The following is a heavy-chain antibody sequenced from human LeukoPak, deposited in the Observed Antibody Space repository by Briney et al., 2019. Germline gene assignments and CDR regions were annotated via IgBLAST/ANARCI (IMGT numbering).Heavy chain of an antibody. CDR3: AKAPTATVVFFES. CDR1: GFIFRDFS. V-gene: IGHV3-23*01. J-gene: IGHJ4*02. D-gene: IGHD4-23*01. CDR2: FSASGGST. Sequence: PGGSLRLSCSVSGFIFRDFSMSWVRQAPGKGLEWVSSFSASGGSTYYADSVKGRFTISRDNSKNIMFLQMNSLRAEDTAIYYCAKAPTATVVFFESWGQGSLVTVSS.